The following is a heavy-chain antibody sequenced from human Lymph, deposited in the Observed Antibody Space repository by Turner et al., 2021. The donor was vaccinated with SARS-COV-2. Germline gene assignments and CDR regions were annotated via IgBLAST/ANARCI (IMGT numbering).Heavy chain of an antibody. V-gene: IGHV1-69*01. D-gene: IGHD7-27*01. CDR2: IIPIFGIA. CDR3: ARERGSISGAVRGMDV. J-gene: IGHJ6*02. Sequence: VQLVQSGAEVKKPWSSVKVSCTASGGTFRSYHAIHWVRQAPGQGLEWMGGIIPIFGIANYAQKFQGRVTITADESTNTAYMELSSLRSEDTAVYYCARERGSISGAVRGMDVWGQGTTVTVSS. CDR1: GGTFRSYHA.